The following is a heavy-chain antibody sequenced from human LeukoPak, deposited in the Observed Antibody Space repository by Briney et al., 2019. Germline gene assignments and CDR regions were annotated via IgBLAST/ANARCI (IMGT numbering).Heavy chain of an antibody. CDR2: INHSGST. CDR3: AGSIAARLDY. J-gene: IGHJ4*02. D-gene: IGHD6-6*01. Sequence: KPSETLSLTCTVSGGSISSYYWSWSRQPPGKGLEWIGEINHSGSTNYNPSLKSRVTISVDTSKNQFSLKLSSVTAADTAVYYCAGSIAARLDYWGQGTLVTVSS. CDR1: GGSISSYY. V-gene: IGHV4-34*01.